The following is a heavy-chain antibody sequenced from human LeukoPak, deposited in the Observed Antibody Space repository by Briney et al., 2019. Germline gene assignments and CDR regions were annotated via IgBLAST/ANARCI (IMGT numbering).Heavy chain of an antibody. D-gene: IGHD5-24*01. CDR3: AKEGVEMATIRGYYFDY. CDR1: GFTFSSYG. CDR2: ISYDGSNK. J-gene: IGHJ4*01. Sequence: GRSLRLSCAASGFTFSSYGMHWVRQAPGKGLEWVAVISYDGSNKYYADSVKGRFTISRDNSKNTLYLQMNSLRAEDTAVYYCAKEGVEMATIRGYYFDYWGQEPWSPSPQ. V-gene: IGHV3-30*18.